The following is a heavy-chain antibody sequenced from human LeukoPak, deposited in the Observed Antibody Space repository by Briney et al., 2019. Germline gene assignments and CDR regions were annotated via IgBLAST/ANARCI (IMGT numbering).Heavy chain of an antibody. Sequence: GGSLRLSCAASGFTFSSYWMSWVRQAPGKGLEWVANIKEDGNEIYYVDSVKGRFTISRDNAKNSLYLQMNSLRAEDTAVYYCARKVLASDYWGQGTLVTVSS. D-gene: IGHD3-10*01. V-gene: IGHV3-7*01. CDR3: ARKVLASDY. CDR2: IKEDGNEI. CDR1: GFTFSSYW. J-gene: IGHJ4*02.